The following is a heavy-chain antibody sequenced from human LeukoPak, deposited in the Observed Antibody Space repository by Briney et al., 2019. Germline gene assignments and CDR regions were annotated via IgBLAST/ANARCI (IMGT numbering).Heavy chain of an antibody. Sequence: NPSETLSLTCTVSGGSISNYHWNWIRQTPGKGLEWIGDIYYRGSPNYNPSLKSRVTIPVDTSKNQFSLNLNSVTAADTAVYYCTRAKVPYHRPPGIEYFQRWGPGTLVTVSS. CDR3: TRAKVPYHRPPGIEYFQR. V-gene: IGHV4-59*01. CDR1: GGSISNYH. J-gene: IGHJ1*01. D-gene: IGHD1-14*01. CDR2: IYYRGSP.